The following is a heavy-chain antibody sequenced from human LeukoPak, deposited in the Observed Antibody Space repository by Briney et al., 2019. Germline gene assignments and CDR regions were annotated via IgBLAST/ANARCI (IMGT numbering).Heavy chain of an antibody. CDR2: ISWNSGSI. CDR3: AKAGPPLDYGDYFDY. D-gene: IGHD4-17*01. J-gene: IGHJ4*02. V-gene: IGHV3-9*03. Sequence: GRSLRLSCAASGFTFDDYAMHWVRQAPGKGLEWVSGISWNSGSIGYADSVKGRFTISRDNAKNSLYLQVNSLRAEDMALYYCAKAGPPLDYGDYFDYWGQGTLVTVSS. CDR1: GFTFDDYA.